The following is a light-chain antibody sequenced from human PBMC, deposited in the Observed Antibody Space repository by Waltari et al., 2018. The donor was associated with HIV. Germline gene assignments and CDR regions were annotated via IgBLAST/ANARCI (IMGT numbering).Light chain of an antibody. CDR3: QQYNNWPQT. CDR1: QSVSSN. CDR2: GAS. Sequence: ETMMTQSPATLSVSPGERDTLSCRASQSVSSNLAWYQQKPGQAPRLLIYGASTRATAIPARVSGSGSGTDFTLTISSLQSEDIAIYYCQQYNNWPQTFGQGTKVEIK. V-gene: IGKV3-15*01. J-gene: IGKJ1*01.